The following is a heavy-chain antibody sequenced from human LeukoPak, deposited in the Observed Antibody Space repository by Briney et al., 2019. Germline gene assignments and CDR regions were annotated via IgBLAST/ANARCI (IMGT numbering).Heavy chain of an antibody. J-gene: IGHJ4*02. Sequence: GESLKISCKGSGYSFTSYWIGWVRQMPGKGLEWMGIIYPGDSDIRYSPSFQGQVTISADKSISTAYLQWSSLKASDTAMYYCARQKGYCGSTSCYFDYWGQGTLVTVSS. CDR3: ARQKGYCGSTSCYFDY. V-gene: IGHV5-51*01. D-gene: IGHD2-2*01. CDR2: IYPGDSDI. CDR1: GYSFTSYW.